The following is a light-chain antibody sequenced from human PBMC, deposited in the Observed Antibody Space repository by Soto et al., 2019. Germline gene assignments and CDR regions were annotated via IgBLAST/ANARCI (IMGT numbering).Light chain of an antibody. CDR3: QQRNVWPPIT. V-gene: IGKV3-11*01. J-gene: IGKJ5*01. CDR2: DST. Sequence: FLPQSPATLSLSPGARATLSCRARQSIHTFLAWYQQKPGQPPRLVVYDSTLRANGAPDRFGGSRSGTEFTLTINIREPEDFAVYCCQQRNVWPPITFGQGTRLEI. CDR1: QSIHTF.